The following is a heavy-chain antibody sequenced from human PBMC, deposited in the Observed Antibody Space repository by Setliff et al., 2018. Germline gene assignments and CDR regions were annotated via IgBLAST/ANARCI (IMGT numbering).Heavy chain of an antibody. Sequence: SETLSLTCTVSGGTISSNNYYWGWIRQPPGKGLEWIGSIFYRGTTYYNPSLKSRVIMSVDTSKNQFSLTLSSVTAADTAVYYCALSRPPDFWSGYTHFDYWGQGTLVTVSS. J-gene: IGHJ4*02. D-gene: IGHD3-3*01. CDR1: GGTISSNNYY. CDR2: IFYRGTT. V-gene: IGHV4-39*01. CDR3: ALSRPPDFWSGYTHFDY.